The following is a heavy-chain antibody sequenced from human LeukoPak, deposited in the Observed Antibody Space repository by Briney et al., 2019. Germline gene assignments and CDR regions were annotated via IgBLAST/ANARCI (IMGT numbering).Heavy chain of an antibody. CDR3: ARGRDIITMIIVVIPPLGS. J-gene: IGHJ4*02. D-gene: IGHD3-22*01. CDR2: INPNSGGT. Sequence: GASVKVSCKASGYTFTGYYMHWVRQAPGQGLEWMGWINPNSGGTNYAQKFQGRVTMTRDTSISTAYMELNRLRSDDTAVYYCARGRDIITMIIVVIPPLGSWGQGTLVTVSS. CDR1: GYTFTGYY. V-gene: IGHV1-2*02.